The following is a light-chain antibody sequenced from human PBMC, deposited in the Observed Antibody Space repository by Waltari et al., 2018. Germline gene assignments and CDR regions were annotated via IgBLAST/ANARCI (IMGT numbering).Light chain of an antibody. J-gene: IGKJ3*01. CDR2: DAS. V-gene: IGKV1D-13*01. Sequence: AIQLTQSPSSLSASLGDRVTITCRATQGISSALAWYQQRPGKPPQFLIYDASTMHSGVPSRFSGSGSGTDFSLIINSLQPEDFATYYCQQYINYPFTFGPGTKVDIK. CDR1: QGISSA. CDR3: QQYINYPFT.